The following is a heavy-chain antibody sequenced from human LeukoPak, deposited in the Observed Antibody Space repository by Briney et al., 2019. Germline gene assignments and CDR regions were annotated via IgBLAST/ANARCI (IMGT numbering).Heavy chain of an antibody. CDR1: GYTFTCYY. J-gene: IGHJ4*02. V-gene: IGHV1-2*02. CDR2: INPNSGGT. D-gene: IGHD7-27*01. Sequence: ASVKVSCKASGYTFTCYYMHWVRQAPGQGLEWMGWINPNSGGTNYAQKFQGRVTMTRDTSISTAYMELSRLRSDDTAVYYCASSGGLGWGADFDYWGQGTLATVSS. CDR3: ASSGGLGWGADFDY.